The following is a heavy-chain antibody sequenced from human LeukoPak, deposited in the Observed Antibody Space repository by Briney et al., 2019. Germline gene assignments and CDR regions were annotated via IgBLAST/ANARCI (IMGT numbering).Heavy chain of an antibody. Sequence: SVKVSCKASGGTFSSYAISWVRQAPGQGLEWMGGIIPIFGTANYAQKFQGRVTITADESTSTAYMELSSLRSEDTAVYYCARDNMRYSSSWYYWGQGTLVTVSS. J-gene: IGHJ4*02. CDR2: IIPIFGTA. V-gene: IGHV1-69*13. CDR3: ARDNMRYSSSWYY. D-gene: IGHD6-13*01. CDR1: GGTFSSYA.